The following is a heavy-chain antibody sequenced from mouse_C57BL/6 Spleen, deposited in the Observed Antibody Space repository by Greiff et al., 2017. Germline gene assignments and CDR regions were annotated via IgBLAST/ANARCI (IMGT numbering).Heavy chain of an antibody. CDR1: GYTFTSYW. J-gene: IGHJ4*01. Sequence: VQLQQPGAELVMPGASVKLSCKASGYTFTSYWMHWVKQRPGQGLEWIGEIDPSDSYTNYNQKFKGKSTLTVDKSSSTAYMQLSSLTSEDSAVYYCAVWLEYAMDYWGQGTSVTVSS. D-gene: IGHD2-2*01. CDR3: AVWLEYAMDY. V-gene: IGHV1-69*01. CDR2: IDPSDSYT.